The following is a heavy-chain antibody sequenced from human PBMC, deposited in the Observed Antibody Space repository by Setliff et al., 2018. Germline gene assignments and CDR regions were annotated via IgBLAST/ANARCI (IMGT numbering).Heavy chain of an antibody. J-gene: IGHJ4*02. CDR1: GGSISSGDHY. V-gene: IGHV4-61*08. D-gene: IGHD3-3*01. Sequence: SETLSLTCTVSGGSISSGDHYWSWIRQPPGKRLEWIGYIYYSGSTNYNPSLKSRVTISVDTSKNQFSLELSSVTAADTAVYYCARDNRDYDFWSGYYSLRGYFDYWGQGTLVTVSS. CDR2: IYYSGST. CDR3: ARDNRDYDFWSGYYSLRGYFDY.